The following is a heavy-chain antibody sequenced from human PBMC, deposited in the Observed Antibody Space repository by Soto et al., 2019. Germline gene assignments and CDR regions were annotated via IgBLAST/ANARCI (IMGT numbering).Heavy chain of an antibody. CDR1: GYTCTSYY. D-gene: IGHD6-19*01. Sequence: QVQLVQSGAEVKKPGASVKVSCKASGYTCTSYYMHWVRQPPGQGLEWMGIINPSGGSTSYAQKCQSRVTMTRDTYTSTVYVALSSLRAEDTAVYYCARVAIAVGGCWCDTWGQGPLVAVSS. J-gene: IGHJ5*02. CDR3: ARVAIAVGGCWCDT. V-gene: IGHV1-46*01. CDR2: INPSGGST.